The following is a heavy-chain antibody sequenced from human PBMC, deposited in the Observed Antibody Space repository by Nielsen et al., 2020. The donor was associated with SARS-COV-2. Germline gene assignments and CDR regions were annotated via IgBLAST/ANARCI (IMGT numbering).Heavy chain of an antibody. CDR1: GFSFMTYN. D-gene: IGHD4-17*01. V-gene: IGHV3-30*04. CDR3: ARDAYGDLIYGMDV. Sequence: GESLKISCTASGFSFMTYNMHWVRQAPGKGLEWVAAILHYGGNVYHADSVKGRSTISRDNSRNTLYLQMNTLRPEDTAVYSCARDAYGDLIYGMDVWGRGTTVTVSS. J-gene: IGHJ6*02. CDR2: ILHYGGNV.